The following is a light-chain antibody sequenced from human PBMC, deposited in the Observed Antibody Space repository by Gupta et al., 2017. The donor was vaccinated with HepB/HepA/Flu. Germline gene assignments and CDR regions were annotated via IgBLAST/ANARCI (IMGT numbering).Light chain of an antibody. CDR1: SSTIGFND. CDR3: EEWDDIRNGTYVV. V-gene: IGLV1-44*01. J-gene: IGLJ2*01. Sequence: SVLTPPPSASGPPGQRVTISCSGSSSTIGFNDVNCYQHLPGTAPKLLIFSNNLRPSGGAARASASTSGTSASIAITGLQSEEEGEYYCEEWDDIRNGTYVVFGGGTKLTVL. CDR2: SNN.